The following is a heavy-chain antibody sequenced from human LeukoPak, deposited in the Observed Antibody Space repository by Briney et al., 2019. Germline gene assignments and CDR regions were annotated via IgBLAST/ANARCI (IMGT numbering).Heavy chain of an antibody. J-gene: IGHJ4*02. V-gene: IGHV4-34*01. CDR1: GGSFSGNY. CDR3: ARVPDFIARPCDS. Sequence: PSETLPLTCAVYGGSFSGNYWTLIRQPPGRGLEWIGESSPTGDITGYNPSLRGRATISVDSSKKQFSLKLTSVTAADTGVYYCARVPDFIARPCDSWGPGTLVTVSS. CDR2: SSPTGDIT. D-gene: IGHD2-21*01.